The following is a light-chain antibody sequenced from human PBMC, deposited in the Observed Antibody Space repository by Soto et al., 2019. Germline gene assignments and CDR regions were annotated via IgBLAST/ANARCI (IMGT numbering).Light chain of an antibody. CDR3: QSYDSSLSGVV. J-gene: IGLJ2*01. CDR2: DNS. V-gene: IGLV1-40*01. Sequence: QSVLTQPPSVSGAPGQRVTISCTGSSSNIGAGYDVPWYQQLPGTAPKLLIYDNSNRPSGVPDRFSGSKSGTSASLAITGLQAEDEADYYCQSYDSSLSGVVFGGGTKLTVL. CDR1: SSNIGAGYD.